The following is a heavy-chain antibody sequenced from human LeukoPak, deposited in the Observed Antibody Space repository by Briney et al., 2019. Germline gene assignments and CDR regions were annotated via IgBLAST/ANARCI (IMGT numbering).Heavy chain of an antibody. CDR1: AFTFRSYW. V-gene: IGHV3-7*01. Sequence: GGSLRLSCAASAFTFRSYWMSWVRQAPGKGLEWVANIKQDGSEKYYVDSVKGRFTIYRDNAKNSLHLQMNSLRGEDTALYYCATSQTTSGRYGNAFDIWGQGTMVTVSS. CDR2: IKQDGSEK. CDR3: ATSQTTSGRYGNAFDI. J-gene: IGHJ3*02. D-gene: IGHD6-19*01.